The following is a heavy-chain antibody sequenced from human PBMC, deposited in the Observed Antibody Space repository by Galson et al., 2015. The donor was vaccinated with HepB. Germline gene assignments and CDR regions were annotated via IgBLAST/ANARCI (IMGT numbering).Heavy chain of an antibody. V-gene: IGHV3-15*01. CDR2: IKSKTDGGTT. J-gene: IGHJ3*02. CDR3: TTRVVTLSDAFDI. CDR1: GFTFSNAW. D-gene: IGHD4-23*01. Sequence: SLRLSCAASGFTFSNAWMSWVRQAPGKGLEWVGRIKSKTDGGTTDYAAPVKGRFTISRDDSKNTLYLQMNSLETEDTAVYYCTTRVVTLSDAFDIWGQGTMVTVSS.